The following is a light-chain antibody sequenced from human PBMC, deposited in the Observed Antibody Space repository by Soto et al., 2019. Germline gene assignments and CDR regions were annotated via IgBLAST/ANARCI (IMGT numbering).Light chain of an antibody. CDR3: SSYAGSNNVI. J-gene: IGLJ2*01. CDR2: ELT. CDR1: SSDIGGYDY. Sequence: QSVLTQPPSASGSPGQSVTISCTGTSSDIGGYDYVSWFQHHPGRAPKLMIYELTKRPSGVPDRFSGSRSGNTASLTVSGLQAEDEADYYYSSYAGSNNVIFGVGTKLTVL. V-gene: IGLV2-8*01.